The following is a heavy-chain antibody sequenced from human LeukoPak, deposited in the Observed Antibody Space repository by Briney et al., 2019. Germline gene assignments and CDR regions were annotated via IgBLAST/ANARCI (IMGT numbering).Heavy chain of an antibody. J-gene: IGHJ4*02. CDR3: AKDRNVLLWFGELSH. CDR1: GFTFSSYS. CDR2: ISSSSSYI. D-gene: IGHD3-10*01. Sequence: GGSLRLSCAASGFTFSSYSMNWVRQAPGKGLEWVSSISSSSSYIYYADSVKGRFTISRDNAKNSLYLQMNSLRAEDTALYYCAKDRNVLLWFGELSHWGQGTLVTVSS. V-gene: IGHV3-21*04.